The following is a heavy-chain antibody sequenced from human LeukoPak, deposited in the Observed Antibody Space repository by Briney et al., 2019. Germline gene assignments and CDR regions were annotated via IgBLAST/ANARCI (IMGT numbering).Heavy chain of an antibody. CDR3: ARSVREDFDY. D-gene: IGHD1-26*01. V-gene: IGHV4-30-4*08. CDR1: GGSISSSSYY. Sequence: SETLSLTCTVSGGSISSSSYYWGWIRQPPGKGLEWIGYIYYSGSTYYNPSLKSRVTISVDTSKNQFSLKLSSVTAADTAVYYCARSVREDFDYWGQGTLVTVSS. J-gene: IGHJ4*02. CDR2: IYYSGST.